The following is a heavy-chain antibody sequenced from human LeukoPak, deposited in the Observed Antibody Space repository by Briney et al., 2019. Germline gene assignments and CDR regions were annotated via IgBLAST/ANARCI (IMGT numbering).Heavy chain of an antibody. CDR1: GGSISSGGYY. Sequence: PSETLSLTCTVSGGSISSGGYYWSWIRQHPGKGLEWIGYIYYSGSTYYNPSLKSRVTISVDTSKNQFSLKLSSVTAADTAVYYCARDRYTVVSWYFDLWGRSTLVTVSS. CDR3: ARDRYTVVSWYFDL. J-gene: IGHJ2*01. D-gene: IGHD4-23*01. V-gene: IGHV4-31*03. CDR2: IYYSGST.